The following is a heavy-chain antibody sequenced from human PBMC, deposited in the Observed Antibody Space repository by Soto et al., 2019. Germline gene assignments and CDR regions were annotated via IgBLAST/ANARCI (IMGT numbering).Heavy chain of an antibody. D-gene: IGHD3-16*02. CDR2: IYWDDDK. CDR3: AHRTVISLSAYFYY. J-gene: IGHJ4*02. CDR1: GFSLSTGRKG. Sequence: QITLKESGPTLVKPTQTLTLTCTFSGFSLSTGRKGVGWIRQPPGKALEWLALIYWDDDKRYSPSLKSRLTLTNDTSKNLVVLTMTNMDPVDPATYYCAHRTVISLSAYFYYWGQGTLVTVSS. V-gene: IGHV2-5*02.